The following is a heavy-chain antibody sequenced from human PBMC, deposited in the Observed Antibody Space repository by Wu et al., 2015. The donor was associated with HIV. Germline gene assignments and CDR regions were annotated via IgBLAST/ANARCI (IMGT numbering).Heavy chain of an antibody. Sequence: QVQLVQSGTEVKKPGSSVKVTCKASGDNFASYAISWVRQAPGQGLEWMGGINPLFGTTKNAQKFQGRVTMTTDESKSTVYMELDSLRSEDTAVYYCARGLRDILTGYYGAFENWGQGTLVTVSS. CDR3: ARGLRDILTGYYGAFEN. D-gene: IGHD3-9*01. V-gene: IGHV1-69*05. CDR1: GDNFASYA. CDR2: INPLFGTT. J-gene: IGHJ4*02.